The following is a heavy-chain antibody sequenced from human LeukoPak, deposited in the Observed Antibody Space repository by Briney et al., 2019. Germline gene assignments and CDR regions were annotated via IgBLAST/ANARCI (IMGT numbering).Heavy chain of an antibody. V-gene: IGHV1-8*01. Sequence: ASVKVPCKASGYTFTSYDINWVRQATGQGLEWMGWMNPNSGNTGYAQKFQGRVTMTRNTSISTAYMELSSLRSEDTAVYYCARGLILGRYCSGGSCYGLSYWGQGTLVTVSS. CDR1: GYTFTSYD. D-gene: IGHD2-15*01. J-gene: IGHJ4*02. CDR3: ARGLILGRYCSGGSCYGLSY. CDR2: MNPNSGNT.